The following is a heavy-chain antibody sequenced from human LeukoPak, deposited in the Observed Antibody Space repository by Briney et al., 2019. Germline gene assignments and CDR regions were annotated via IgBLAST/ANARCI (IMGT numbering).Heavy chain of an antibody. D-gene: IGHD3-22*01. CDR3: ARVSSGYSDDY. Sequence: PGGSLRLSCAASGFTFSSYEMNWVRQAPGKGLEWVSYISSSGSTKYYADSVKGRFTSSRDNAKNSLYLQMNSLRAEDTAVYYCARVSSGYSDDYWGQGTLVTVSS. CDR1: GFTFSSYE. J-gene: IGHJ4*02. V-gene: IGHV3-48*03. CDR2: ISSSGSTK.